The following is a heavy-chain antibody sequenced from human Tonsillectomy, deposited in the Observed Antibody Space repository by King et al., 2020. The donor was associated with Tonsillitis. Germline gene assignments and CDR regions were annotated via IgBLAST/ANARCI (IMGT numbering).Heavy chain of an antibody. D-gene: IGHD6-19*01. CDR2: IYYSGST. CDR1: GGSISSYY. V-gene: IGHV4-59*01. Sequence: QLQESGPGLVKPSETLSLTCTVSGGSISSYYWSWIRQPPGKGLEWIGYIYYSGSTNYNPSLKSRVTISVDTSKNQFSLKLSSVTAADTAVYYCARVNLDGKAGACRYGMDVWGQGTTVTVSS. J-gene: IGHJ6*02. CDR3: ARVNLDGKAGACRYGMDV.